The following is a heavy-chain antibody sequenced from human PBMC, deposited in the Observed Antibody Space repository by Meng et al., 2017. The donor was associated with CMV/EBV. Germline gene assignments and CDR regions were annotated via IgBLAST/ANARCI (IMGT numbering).Heavy chain of an antibody. D-gene: IGHD6-19*01. CDR3: ARAAGSSSGWYGDDY. CDR1: GGPISSYY. Sequence: SETLSLTCTVSGGPISSYYWSWIRQPPGKGLEWIGYIYYSGSTNYNPSLKSRVTISVDTSKNQFSLKLSSVTAADTAVYYCARAAGSSSGWYGDDYWGQGTLVTVSS. J-gene: IGHJ4*02. CDR2: IYYSGST. V-gene: IGHV4-59*01.